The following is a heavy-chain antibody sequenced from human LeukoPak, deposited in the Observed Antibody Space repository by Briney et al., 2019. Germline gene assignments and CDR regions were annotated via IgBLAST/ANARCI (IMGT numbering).Heavy chain of an antibody. J-gene: IGHJ4*02. D-gene: IGHD2-2*01. V-gene: IGHV1-69*05. Sequence: SVKVSCKASGYTFTSYDINWVRQATGQGLEWMGGIIPIFRTANYAQKFQGRVTITKDDVTSTAYMELSSLRSEDTAVYYCARAYCSMTSCPFHYSDYWGQGTLVTVSS. CDR2: IIPIFRTA. CDR1: GYTFTSYD. CDR3: ARAYCSMTSCPFHYSDY.